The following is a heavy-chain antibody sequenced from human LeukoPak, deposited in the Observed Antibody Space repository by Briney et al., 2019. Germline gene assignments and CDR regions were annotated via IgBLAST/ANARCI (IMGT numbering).Heavy chain of an antibody. J-gene: IGHJ4*02. Sequence: GSLRLSCAASGFTFSSYSMNWVRQAPGKGLEWVSSISSSSSYIYYADSVKGRFTISRDNAKNSLYLQMNSLRAEDTAVYYCARAGSISPTGYWGQGTLVTVSS. CDR3: ARAGSISPTGY. D-gene: IGHD3-9*01. CDR1: GFTFSSYS. V-gene: IGHV3-21*01. CDR2: ISSSSSYI.